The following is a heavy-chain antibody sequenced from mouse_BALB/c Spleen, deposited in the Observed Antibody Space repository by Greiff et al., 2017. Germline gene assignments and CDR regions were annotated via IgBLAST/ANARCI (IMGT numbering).Heavy chain of an antibody. J-gene: IGHJ4*01. CDR2: ISSGGST. CDR1: GFTFSSYA. Sequence: EVNVVESGGGLVKPGGSLKLSCAASGFTFSSYAMSWVRQTPEKRLEWVASISSGGSTYYPDSVKGRFTISRDNARNILYLQMSSLRSEDTAMYYCARGDYRYGYYYAMDYWGQGTSVTVSS. V-gene: IGHV5-6-5*01. CDR3: ARGDYRYGYYYAMDY. D-gene: IGHD2-14*01.